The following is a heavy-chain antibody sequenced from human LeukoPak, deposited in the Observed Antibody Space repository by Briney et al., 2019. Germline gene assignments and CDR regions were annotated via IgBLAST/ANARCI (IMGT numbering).Heavy chain of an antibody. CDR1: GGSFSGYY. Sequence: SETLSLTCAVYGGSFSGYYWSWIRQPPGKGLEWIGEINHSGSTNYNPSLKSRVTISVDTSKNQFSLKLSSVTAADTAAYYCARGYYDFWSGYFRERENWFDPWGQGTLVTVSS. D-gene: IGHD3-3*01. CDR3: ARGYYDFWSGYFRERENWFDP. J-gene: IGHJ5*02. CDR2: INHSGST. V-gene: IGHV4-34*01.